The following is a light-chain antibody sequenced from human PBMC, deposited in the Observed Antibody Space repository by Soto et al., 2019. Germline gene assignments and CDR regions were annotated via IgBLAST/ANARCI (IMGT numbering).Light chain of an antibody. CDR1: QSVSSNY. V-gene: IGKV3-20*01. Sequence: IVLTQSPGTLSLSPGERATLSCRASQSVSSNYLAWYQQKPGQAPRLLIYGASSRATGIPDRFSGSGSVTDFTLTISRLEPEDFAVYYCQQYGSTPLTFGGGTKVGVK. CDR2: GAS. CDR3: QQYGSTPLT. J-gene: IGKJ4*01.